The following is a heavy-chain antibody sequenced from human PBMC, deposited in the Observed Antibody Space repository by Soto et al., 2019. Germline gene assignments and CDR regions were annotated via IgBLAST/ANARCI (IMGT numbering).Heavy chain of an antibody. CDR3: ARDLSWGSNWYYYMDV. D-gene: IGHD7-27*01. CDR2: ISSSSSVI. CDR1: GFILSDCA. V-gene: IGHV3-48*01. J-gene: IGHJ6*03. Sequence: EVQLVESGGGLVQPGGSLRLSCATSGFILSDCAMNWVRQAPGKGLEWVSYISSSSSVIDYADSVKGRFTVSRDNARNSLYLQMNSLRAEDTPVYYCARDLSWGSNWYYYMDVWGKGTTVTVSS.